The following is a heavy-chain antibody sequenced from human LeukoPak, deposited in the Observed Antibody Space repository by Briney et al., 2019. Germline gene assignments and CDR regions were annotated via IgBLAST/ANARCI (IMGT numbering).Heavy chain of an antibody. V-gene: IGHV3-64D*06. Sequence: GGSLRLSCSASGFTFSSYAMHWVRQAPGKGLEYVSAISSNGGSTYYADSVKGRFTISRDNSKNTLYLQMSSLRAEDTAVYYYVNGLRGDYHYFDYWGQGTLVTVSS. J-gene: IGHJ4*02. CDR2: ISSNGGST. D-gene: IGHD4-17*01. CDR3: VNGLRGDYHYFDY. CDR1: GFTFSSYA.